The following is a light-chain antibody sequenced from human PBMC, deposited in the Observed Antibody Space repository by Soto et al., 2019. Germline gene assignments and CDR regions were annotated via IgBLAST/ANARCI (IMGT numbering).Light chain of an antibody. CDR1: SSDVGSDNL. Sequence: QSVLTQPASVSGSPGQSITISCTGTSSDVGSDNLVSWYQQHPGKAPKVMIYEDSKRPSGVSNRFSGSKSGNTASLTISGLQAEDEADYYCCSYVGSNSLYVFGTGTKLTVL. J-gene: IGLJ1*01. CDR2: EDS. CDR3: CSYVGSNSLYV. V-gene: IGLV2-23*01.